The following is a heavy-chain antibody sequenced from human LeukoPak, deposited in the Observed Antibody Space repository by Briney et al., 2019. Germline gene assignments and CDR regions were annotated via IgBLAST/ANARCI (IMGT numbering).Heavy chain of an antibody. V-gene: IGHV3-74*01. Sequence: GGSLRLSCAASGFTFSSYWMHWVRQAPGKGPVWVSRINNDGSGTTYADSVKGRFTISRDDAKNTLYLQMNSLRAEDTAVYYCANDDAFDIWGQGTMVTVSS. CDR2: INNDGSGT. CDR3: ANDDAFDI. CDR1: GFTFSSYW. J-gene: IGHJ3*02.